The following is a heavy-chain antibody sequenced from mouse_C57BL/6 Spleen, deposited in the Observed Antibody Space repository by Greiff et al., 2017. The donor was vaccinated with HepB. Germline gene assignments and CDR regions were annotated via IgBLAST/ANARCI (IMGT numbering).Heavy chain of an antibody. CDR3: TRKGVRGYFDV. CDR1: GYTFTDYE. V-gene: IGHV1-15*01. CDR2: IDPETGGT. J-gene: IGHJ1*03. Sequence: QVQLQQSGAELVRPGASVTLSCKASGYTFTDYEMHWVKQTPVHGLEWIGAIDPETGGTAYNQKFKGKAILTTDKSSSTAYMELRSLTSEDSAVYYCTRKGVRGYFDVWGTGTTVTVSS.